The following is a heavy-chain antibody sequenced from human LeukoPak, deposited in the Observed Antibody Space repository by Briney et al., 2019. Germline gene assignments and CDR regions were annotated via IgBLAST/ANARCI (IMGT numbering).Heavy chain of an antibody. Sequence: GASVKVSCKASGYTFTGYYMHWVRQAPGQGLEWMGWMNPNSGNTGYAQKFQGRVTITRNTSISTAYMELSSLRSEDTAVYYCARARNYDSSGYYVPAFDIWGQGTMVTVSS. CDR2: MNPNSGNT. CDR1: GYTFTGYY. D-gene: IGHD3-22*01. J-gene: IGHJ3*02. CDR3: ARARNYDSSGYYVPAFDI. V-gene: IGHV1-8*03.